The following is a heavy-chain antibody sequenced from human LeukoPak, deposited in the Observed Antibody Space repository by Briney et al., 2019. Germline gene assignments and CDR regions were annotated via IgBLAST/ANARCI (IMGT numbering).Heavy chain of an antibody. V-gene: IGHV3-23*01. CDR3: AKRGRRTVTNPLYYFDY. J-gene: IGHJ4*02. D-gene: IGHD4-17*01. Sequence: PGGSLRLSCAASGFTFSSYGMSWVRQAPGKGLEWVSTINSGGSAYYADSVKGRFTISRDNSKDTLYLQMNSLRAEDTAVYYCAKRGRRTVTNPLYYFDYWGQGTLVTVSS. CDR1: GFTFSSYG. CDR2: INSGGSA.